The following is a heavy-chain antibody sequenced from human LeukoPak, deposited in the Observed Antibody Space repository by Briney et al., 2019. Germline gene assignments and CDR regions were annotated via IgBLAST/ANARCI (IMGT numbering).Heavy chain of an antibody. CDR1: GYTFTSYD. CDR2: MNANSGDT. CDR3: ARGREGMIVVSNWFDP. Sequence: ASVKVSCKASGYTFTSYDINWVRQATGQGLEWMGWMNANSGDTGYAQKFQGRVTMTRDTSISTAYMELSSLRSEDTAVYYCARGREGMIVVSNWFDPWGQGTLVTVSS. D-gene: IGHD3-22*01. J-gene: IGHJ5*02. V-gene: IGHV1-8*02.